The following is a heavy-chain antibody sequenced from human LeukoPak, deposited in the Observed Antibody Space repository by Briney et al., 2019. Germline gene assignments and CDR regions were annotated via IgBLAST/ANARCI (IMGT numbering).Heavy chain of an antibody. CDR2: IYGSGST. V-gene: IGHV4-61*02. CDR3: ARGWGSTSSNYFDP. J-gene: IGHJ5*02. CDR1: GDSITSGNFY. Sequence: SETLSLTCTVSGDSITSGNFYWTWIRQPAGKGLEWIGRIYGSGSTNYSPSLRSRVTIPINTSKNQFSLKLNSVTAADTAVYYCARGWGSTSSNYFDPWGQGILVTVSS. D-gene: IGHD2-2*01.